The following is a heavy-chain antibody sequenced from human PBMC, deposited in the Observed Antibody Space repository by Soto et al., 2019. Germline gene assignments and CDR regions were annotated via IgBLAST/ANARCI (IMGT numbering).Heavy chain of an antibody. D-gene: IGHD1-20*01. Sequence: QVQLQESGPGLVKPSQTLSLTCTVSGGSISSGGYYWSWIRQHPGKGLEWIGYIYYSGSTYYNPSLKSRVTISVDTSKNQFSLKLSSVTAADTAVYYCARDRDNCKPTLGTSTYGMDVWGQGTTVTVSS. V-gene: IGHV4-31*03. J-gene: IGHJ6*02. CDR2: IYYSGST. CDR3: ARDRDNCKPTLGTSTYGMDV. CDR1: GGSISSGGYY.